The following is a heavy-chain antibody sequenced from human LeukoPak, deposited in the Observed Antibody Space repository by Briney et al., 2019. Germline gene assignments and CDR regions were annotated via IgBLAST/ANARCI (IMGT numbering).Heavy chain of an antibody. Sequence: GSVKVSCKASGYTFTSYGISWVRQAPGQGLEWMGWISAYNGNTNYTQKLQGRVTMTTDTSTSTAYMELRSLRSDDTAVYYCARTLSGSEVGDWFDPWGQGTLVTVSS. J-gene: IGHJ5*02. V-gene: IGHV1-18*01. CDR2: ISAYNGNT. CDR1: GYTFTSYG. CDR3: ARTLSGSEVGDWFDP. D-gene: IGHD2-21*01.